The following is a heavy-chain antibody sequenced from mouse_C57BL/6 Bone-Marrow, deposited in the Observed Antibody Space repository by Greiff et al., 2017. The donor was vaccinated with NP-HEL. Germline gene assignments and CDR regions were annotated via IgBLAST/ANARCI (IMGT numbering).Heavy chain of an antibody. J-gene: IGHJ2*01. CDR2: INPNNGGT. CDR1: GYTFTDYY. Sequence: VQLQQSGPELVKPGASVKISCKASGYTFTDYYMNWVKQSHGKSLEWIGDINPNNGGTSYNQKFKGKATLTVDKSSSTAYMELRSLTSEDSAVYYCARSHSITTVVATDYWGQGTTLTVSS. V-gene: IGHV1-26*01. D-gene: IGHD1-1*01. CDR3: ARSHSITTVVATDY.